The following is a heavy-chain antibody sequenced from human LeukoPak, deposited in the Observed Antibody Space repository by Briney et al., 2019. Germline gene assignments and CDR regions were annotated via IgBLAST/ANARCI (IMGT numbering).Heavy chain of an antibody. D-gene: IGHD3-10*01. V-gene: IGHV3-15*01. CDR3: TTDAPYYYGSGTKTDAFDL. CDR1: GFTFSNAW. Sequence: GGSLRLSCAASGFTFSNAWMYWVRQAPGKGLEWVGRITSEISGGKTDYAAPVKGRFNISRDDSKNTLYLQMNSLKTEDTAVYYCTTDAPYYYGSGTKTDAFDLWAQGTMVTISS. J-gene: IGHJ3*01. CDR2: ITSEISGGKT.